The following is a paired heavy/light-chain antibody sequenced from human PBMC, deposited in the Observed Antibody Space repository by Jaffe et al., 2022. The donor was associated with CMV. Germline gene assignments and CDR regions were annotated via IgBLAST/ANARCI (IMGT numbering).Heavy chain of an antibody. CDR1: GGSFSGYY. J-gene: IGHJ6*03. V-gene: IGHV4-34*01. Sequence: QVQLQQWGAGLLKPSETLSLTCDVYGGSFSGYYWSWIRQPPGKGLEWIGEINHSGSTNYNPSLKSRVTISVDTSKNQFSLKLSSVTAADTAVYYCARGRRLVFKTTTYYYHYYMDVWGKGTTVTVSS. CDR3: ARGRRLVFKTTTYYYHYYMDV. D-gene: IGHD3-9*01. CDR2: INHSGST.
Light chain of an antibody. V-gene: IGKV1-39*01. CDR2: AAS. J-gene: IGKJ1*01. CDR1: QSISSN. CDR3: QQSYSIPRT. Sequence: DIQMTQSPSSLSASVRDRVTITCRASQSISSNLNWYQQKPGKAPKLLIYAASSLQSGVPSRFSGTGSGTDFTLTISSLQPEDLATYYCQQSYSIPRTFGQGTKVEIK.